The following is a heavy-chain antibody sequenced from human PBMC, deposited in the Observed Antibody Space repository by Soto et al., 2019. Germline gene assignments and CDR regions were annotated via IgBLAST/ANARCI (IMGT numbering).Heavy chain of an antibody. CDR3: AKSLDYDFWSGPTPNYGMDV. D-gene: IGHD3-3*01. CDR1: GFTFSSYG. CDR2: ISYDGSNK. Sequence: GGSLRLSCAASGFTFSSYGMHWVRQAPGKRLEWVAVISYDGSNKYYADSVKGRFTISRDNSKNTLYLQMNSLRAEDTAVYYCAKSLDYDFWSGPTPNYGMDVWGQGTTVTVSS. J-gene: IGHJ6*02. V-gene: IGHV3-30*18.